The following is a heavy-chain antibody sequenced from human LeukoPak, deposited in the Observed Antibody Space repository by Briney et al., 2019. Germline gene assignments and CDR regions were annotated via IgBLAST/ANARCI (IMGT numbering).Heavy chain of an antibody. D-gene: IGHD3-10*01. CDR1: GYTFTTYD. V-gene: IGHV1-8*01. J-gene: IGHJ5*02. CDR3: ARGFGSKRNYYGSGSYS. CDR2: MNPNSGNT. Sequence: ASVKVSCKASGYTFTTYDINWVRQATGQGLEWMGWMNPNSGNTGYAQEFQGRVTMTRNTSISTAYMELSSLRSEDTAVYYCARGFGSKRNYYGSGSYSWGQGTLVTVSS.